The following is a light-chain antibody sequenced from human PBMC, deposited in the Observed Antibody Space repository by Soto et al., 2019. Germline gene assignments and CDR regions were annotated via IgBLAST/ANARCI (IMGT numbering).Light chain of an antibody. Sequence: DIQMTQSPSTLSAFVGDRVTITCRASQSISNWLAWYQQRPGKAPKLLIYVASTLEGGVPSRFSGSGSGTEFTLTISSLQPDDFATYYCQQYDTCWAFGQGTKVEVK. J-gene: IGKJ1*01. V-gene: IGKV1-5*01. CDR2: VAS. CDR3: QQYDTCWA. CDR1: QSISNW.